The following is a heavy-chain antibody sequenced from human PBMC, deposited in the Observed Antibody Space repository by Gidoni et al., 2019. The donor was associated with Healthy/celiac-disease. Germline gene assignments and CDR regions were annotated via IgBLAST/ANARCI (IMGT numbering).Heavy chain of an antibody. CDR1: GGSISSYY. Sequence: QLQLQESGPGLVKPSETLSLTCTVPGGSISSYYWSWIRQPPGQGLEWIGYIYDSGSTNYNPSLKSRVTISVDTSKNQFSLKLSSVTAADTAVYYCARGQWLVPDVVDYWGQGTLVTVSS. CDR2: IYDSGST. V-gene: IGHV4-59*01. CDR3: ARGQWLVPDVVDY. D-gene: IGHD6-19*01. J-gene: IGHJ4*02.